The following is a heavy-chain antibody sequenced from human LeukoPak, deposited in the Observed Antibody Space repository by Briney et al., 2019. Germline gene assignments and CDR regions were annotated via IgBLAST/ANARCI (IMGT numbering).Heavy chain of an antibody. CDR2: IFWDGDR. CDR1: GFSITTNGGG. CDR3: AHSLRRPSCSGGNCYYFDY. Sequence: SGPTLLHPTPTLPFTCTVTGFSITTNGGGVGWIRQAPVKALEWLAIIFWDGDRRYNSSLRSRLTITSDNSKNQVVLTMTNMDPVDTATYFCAHSLRRPSCSGGNCYYFDYWGQGTLVTVSS. J-gene: IGHJ4*02. D-gene: IGHD2-15*01. V-gene: IGHV2-5*02.